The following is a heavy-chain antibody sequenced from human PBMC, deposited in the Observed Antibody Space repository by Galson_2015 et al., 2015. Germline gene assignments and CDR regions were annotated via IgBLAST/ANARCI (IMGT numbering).Heavy chain of an antibody. Sequence: SLRLSCAASGFTFSNAWMSWVRQAPGKGLEWVGRIKSKTDGGTTDYAAPVNGRFTISRDDSKNTLYLQMNSLKTEDTAVYYCTTDRVTWIQLRPSDYWGQGTLVTVSS. D-gene: IGHD5-18*01. V-gene: IGHV3-15*01. CDR3: TTDRVTWIQLRPSDY. CDR1: GFTFSNAW. J-gene: IGHJ4*02. CDR2: IKSKTDGGTT.